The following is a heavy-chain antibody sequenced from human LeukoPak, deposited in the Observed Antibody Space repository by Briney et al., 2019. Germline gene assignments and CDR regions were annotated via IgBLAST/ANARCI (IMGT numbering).Heavy chain of an antibody. D-gene: IGHD3-9*01. CDR1: GGSISSYY. CDR2: IYYSGST. V-gene: IGHV4-59*01. J-gene: IGHJ2*01. Sequence: SETLSLTCTVSGGSISSYYWSWIRQPPGKGLEWIGYIYYSGSTNYNPSLKSRVTISVDTSKNQFSLKLSSVTAADTAVYYCARGVEDILTGQSYWYFDLWGRGTLVTVSS. CDR3: ARGVEDILTGQSYWYFDL.